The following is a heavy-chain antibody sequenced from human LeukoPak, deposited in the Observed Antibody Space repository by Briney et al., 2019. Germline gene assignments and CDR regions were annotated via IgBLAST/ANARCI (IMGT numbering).Heavy chain of an antibody. J-gene: IGHJ4*02. CDR2: IYYSGST. CDR1: GGSISSSSYY. V-gene: IGHV4-39*07. Sequence: SETLSLTCTVSGGSISSSSYYWGWIRQPPGKGLEWIGSIYYSGSTYHNPSLKSRVTISVDTSKNQFSLKLSSVTAADTAVYYCARDGQLDCSGGSCYDELIDYWGQGTLVTVSS. CDR3: ARDGQLDCSGGSCYDELIDY. D-gene: IGHD2-15*01.